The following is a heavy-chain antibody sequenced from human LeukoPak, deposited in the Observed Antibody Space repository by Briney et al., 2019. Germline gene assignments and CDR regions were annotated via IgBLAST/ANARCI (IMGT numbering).Heavy chain of an antibody. CDR1: GGSISSYY. D-gene: IGHD6-13*01. J-gene: IGHJ4*02. CDR2: IYSSGST. V-gene: IGHV4-59*01. CDR3: ARDSAAGTPFDY. Sequence: SETLSLTCTVSGGSISSYYWSWIRQPPGKGPEWIGYIYSSGSTNYNPSLKSRVTISVDTSKNQFSLKLSSVTAADTAVYYCARDSAAGTPFDYWGQGTLVTVSS.